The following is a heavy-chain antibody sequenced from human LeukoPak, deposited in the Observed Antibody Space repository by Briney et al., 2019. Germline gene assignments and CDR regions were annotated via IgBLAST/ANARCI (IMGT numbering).Heavy chain of an antibody. D-gene: IGHD3-10*01. CDR2: INPSGGST. V-gene: IGHV1-46*01. CDR1: GYTFTSYY. J-gene: IGHJ4*02. Sequence: ASVKVSCKASGYTFTSYYMHWVRQAPGQGPEWMGIINPSGGSTSYAQKFQGRVTMTRDTSTSTVYMELSSLRSEDTAVYYCARAYGSRSYTLLFFDYWGQGTLVTVSS. CDR3: ARAYGSRSYTLLFFDY.